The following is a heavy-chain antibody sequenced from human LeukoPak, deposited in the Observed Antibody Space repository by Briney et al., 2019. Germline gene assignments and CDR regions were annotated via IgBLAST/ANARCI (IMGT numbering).Heavy chain of an antibody. CDR2: ISAYNGNT. J-gene: IGHJ6*02. V-gene: IGHV1-18*01. D-gene: IGHD4-17*01. Sequence: ASXXVXCXAXXYTXTSYGISWVRQAPGQGLEWMXWISAYNGNTNYAQKLQGRVTMTTDTSTSTAYMELRSLRSDDTAVYYCARDKDALRTKYYYYYYGMDVWGQGTTVTVSS. CDR1: XYTXTSYG. CDR3: ARDKDALRTKYYYYYYGMDV.